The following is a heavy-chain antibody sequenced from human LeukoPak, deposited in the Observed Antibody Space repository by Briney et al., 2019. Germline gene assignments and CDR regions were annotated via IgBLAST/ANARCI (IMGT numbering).Heavy chain of an antibody. J-gene: IGHJ5*02. Sequence: SETLSLTCTVSGGSISSGTYYWTWIRQPAGKGLEWIGRIYTSGSTNYNPSLKSRLTISVDTSKNQFSLKLRSVTAADTAIYYCARDNSVGDNAWWFDPWGQGTLVTVSS. CDR3: ARDNSVGDNAWWFDP. V-gene: IGHV4-61*02. CDR1: GGSISSGTYY. D-gene: IGHD1-26*01. CDR2: IYTSGST.